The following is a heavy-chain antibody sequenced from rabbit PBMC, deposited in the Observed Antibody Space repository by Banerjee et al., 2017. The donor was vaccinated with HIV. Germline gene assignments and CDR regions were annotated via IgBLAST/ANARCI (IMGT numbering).Heavy chain of an antibody. Sequence: QSLEESGGDLVKPGASLTLTCTASGFSLSNNYVMCWVRQAPGKGLEWIGCINTGSGSTYYASWAKGRFTISKTSSTTVTLQMTSLTAADTATYFCARGDYGYFYYGITYFNLWGPGTLVTVS. D-gene: IGHD6-1*01. J-gene: IGHJ4*01. CDR1: GFSLSNNYV. CDR3: ARGDYGYFYYGITYFNL. CDR2: INTGSGST. V-gene: IGHV1S40*01.